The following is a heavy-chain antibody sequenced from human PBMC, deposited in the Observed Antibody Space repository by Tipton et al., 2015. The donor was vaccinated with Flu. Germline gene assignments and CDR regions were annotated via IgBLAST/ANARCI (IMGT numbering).Heavy chain of an antibody. J-gene: IGHJ6*02. V-gene: IGHV4-59*01. CDR3: ARDGYYDILTGYAYGMDV. CDR1: GGSISSYY. Sequence: TLSLTCTVSGGSISSYYWSWIRQPPGKGLEWIGYIYYSGSTNYNPSLKSRATISVDTSKNQFSLKLSSVTAADTAVYYCARDGYYDILTGYAYGMDVWGQGTTVTVSS. D-gene: IGHD3-9*01. CDR2: IYYSGST.